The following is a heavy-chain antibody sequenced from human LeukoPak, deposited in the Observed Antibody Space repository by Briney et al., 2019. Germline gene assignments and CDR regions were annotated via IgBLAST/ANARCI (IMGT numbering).Heavy chain of an antibody. CDR2: IYYSERT. D-gene: IGHD1-26*01. CDR3: ARGIVGTTHDAFDI. Sequence: SETLSLTCTVSGGSVSRYSWTWIRQPPGKGLEWIAHIYYSERTNNNPSLQSRVTISLDTSKNQFSLQLASVTAADTAVYYCARGIVGTTHDAFDIWGQGTMVTVSS. J-gene: IGHJ3*02. CDR1: GGSVSRYS. V-gene: IGHV4-59*02.